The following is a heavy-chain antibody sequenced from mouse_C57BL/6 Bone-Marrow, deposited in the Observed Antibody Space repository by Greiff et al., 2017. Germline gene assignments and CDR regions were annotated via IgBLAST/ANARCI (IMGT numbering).Heavy chain of an antibody. CDR2: ISNLAYSI. J-gene: IGHJ4*01. CDR1: GFTFSDYG. D-gene: IGHD2-3*01. Sequence: EVQWVESGGGLVQPGGSLKLSCAASGFTFSDYGMAWVRQAPRKGPEWVAFISNLAYSIYYADTVTGRFTISRENAKNTLYLEMSSLRSEDTAMYYCAGWLLPYAMDYWGQGTSVTVSS. CDR3: AGWLLPYAMDY. V-gene: IGHV5-15*01.